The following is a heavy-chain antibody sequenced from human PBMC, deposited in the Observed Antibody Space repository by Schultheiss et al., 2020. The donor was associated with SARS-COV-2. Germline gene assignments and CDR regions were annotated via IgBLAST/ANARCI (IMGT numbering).Heavy chain of an antibody. CDR1: GFTFSSSW. CDR3: ARGAWSVADPLFDY. CDR2: ISSSGSTI. V-gene: IGHV3-48*01. D-gene: IGHD4-23*01. J-gene: IGHJ4*02. Sequence: GGSLRLSCAASGFTFSSSWMHWVRQAPGKGLEWVSYISSSGSTIYYADSVKGRFTISRDNSKNTLYVRVNSLRAEDTAVYYCARGAWSVADPLFDYWGQGTLVTVSS.